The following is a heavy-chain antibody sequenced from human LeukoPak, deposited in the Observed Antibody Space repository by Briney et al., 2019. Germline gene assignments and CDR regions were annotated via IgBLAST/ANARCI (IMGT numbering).Heavy chain of an antibody. D-gene: IGHD1-1*01. CDR1: GSTFNTYG. Sequence: GGSLRLSCAASGSTFNTYGMHWVRQAPGKGLVWVSRINRDGSSTSYADSVKGRFTISRDNAKNTLYLQMNSLSAEDTAVYYCARAVQPGVFAFDIWGQGTMATVSS. V-gene: IGHV3-74*01. CDR2: INRDGSST. J-gene: IGHJ3*02. CDR3: ARAVQPGVFAFDI.